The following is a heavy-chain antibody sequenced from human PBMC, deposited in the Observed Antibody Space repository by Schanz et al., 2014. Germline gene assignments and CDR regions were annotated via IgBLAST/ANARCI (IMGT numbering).Heavy chain of an antibody. CDR2: INVGNGNM. CDR3: ARGYGDSATDF. V-gene: IGHV1-3*01. CDR1: GYTFTSYS. J-gene: IGHJ4*02. Sequence: QVQLVQSGAEVKKPGASVKVSCKASGYTFTSYSIHWVRQAPGQGLEWMGWINVGNGNMKYSQKFQGRVTITRDTYASTAYMELTSLRSEDTAVYYCARGYGDSATDFWGQGTLVTVSS. D-gene: IGHD4-17*01.